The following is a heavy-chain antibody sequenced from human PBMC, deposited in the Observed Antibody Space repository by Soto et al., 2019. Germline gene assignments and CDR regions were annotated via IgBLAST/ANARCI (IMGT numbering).Heavy chain of an antibody. D-gene: IGHD1-7*01. Sequence: GGSLRLSCAASGFTFINYAMSWVRQAPGKGLELVSAISSTGGTTYYADSVKGRFTISRDNSKNTLYLQMNSLRAEETAVYYCAKDSYNWNYYYFDYWGQGTLVTVSS. V-gene: IGHV3-23*01. CDR3: AKDSYNWNYYYFDY. CDR2: ISSTGGTT. CDR1: GFTFINYA. J-gene: IGHJ4*02.